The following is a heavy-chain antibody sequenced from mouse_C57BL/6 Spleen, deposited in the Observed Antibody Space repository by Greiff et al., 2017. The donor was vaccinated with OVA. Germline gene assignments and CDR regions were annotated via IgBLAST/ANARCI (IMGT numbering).Heavy chain of an antibody. CDR1: GYTFTSYW. J-gene: IGHJ1*03. Sequence: QVQLQQPGAELVKPGASVTLSCKASGYTFTSYWMQWVKQRPGQGLEWIGEIAPSDSYTNYNQKFKGKATLTVETSSSTAYMQLSSLTSEDSAVYYGARYYCGSSYPWYFDVWGTGTTVTVSS. CDR3: ARYYCGSSYPWYFDV. CDR2: IAPSDSYT. D-gene: IGHD1-1*01. V-gene: IGHV1-50*01.